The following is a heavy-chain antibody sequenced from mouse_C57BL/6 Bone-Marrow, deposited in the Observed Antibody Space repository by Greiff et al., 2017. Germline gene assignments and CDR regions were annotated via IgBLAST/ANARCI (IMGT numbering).Heavy chain of an antibody. CDR1: GYAFSSSW. V-gene: IGHV1-82*01. CDR2: IYPGDGDT. Sequence: VQLQQSGPELVKPGASVKISCKASGYAFSSSWMNWVKQRPGKGLEWIGRIYPGDGDTNYNGKFKGKATLTADKSSSTAYMQLSSLTSEDSAVYFCARSGIITTVVTDWYFDVWGTRTTVTVSS. CDR3: ARSGIITTVVTDWYFDV. D-gene: IGHD1-1*01. J-gene: IGHJ1*03.